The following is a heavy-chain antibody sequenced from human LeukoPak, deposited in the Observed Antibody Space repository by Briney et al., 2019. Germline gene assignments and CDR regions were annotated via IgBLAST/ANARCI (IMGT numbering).Heavy chain of an antibody. V-gene: IGHV3-23*01. Sequence: GGSLRLSCAASGFDFSSYAVSWVRQAPGKGLEWVSAITGSGGSTYYADSVKGRFTVSRDNPRNTLYLQMNSLRAEDTAVYYCAKDGAGSGWFGELFQDWGQGTLVTVSS. D-gene: IGHD3-10*01. CDR3: AKDGAGSGWFGELFQD. J-gene: IGHJ1*01. CDR2: ITGSGGST. CDR1: GFDFSSYA.